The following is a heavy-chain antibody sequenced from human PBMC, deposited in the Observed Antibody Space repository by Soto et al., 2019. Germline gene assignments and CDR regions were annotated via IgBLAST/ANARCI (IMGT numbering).Heavy chain of an antibody. V-gene: IGHV1-69*13. D-gene: IGHD6-13*01. CDR2: IIPIFGTA. J-gene: IGHJ5*02. Sequence: VASVKVSCKASGGTFSSYAISWVRQAPGQGLEWMGGIIPIFGTANYAQKFQGRVTITADESTSTAYMELSSLRSEDTAVYYCARMYSSSWGRWFDPWGQGTLVTVSS. CDR1: GGTFSSYA. CDR3: ARMYSSSWGRWFDP.